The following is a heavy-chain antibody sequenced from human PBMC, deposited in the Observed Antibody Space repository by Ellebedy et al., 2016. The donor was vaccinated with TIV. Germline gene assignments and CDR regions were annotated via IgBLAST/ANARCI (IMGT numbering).Heavy chain of an antibody. J-gene: IGHJ4*02. CDR2: ISGYNGNT. Sequence: AASVKVSCKASGYTFTNYGISWVRQDPGQGLAWMGWISGYNGNTYSAQKLQGRVTMPTDTSTSTAYMELRSLRSDDTAVYYCARFVDGDYEDYWGQGALVTVSS. D-gene: IGHD4-17*01. CDR3: ARFVDGDYEDY. CDR1: GYTFTNYG. V-gene: IGHV1-18*04.